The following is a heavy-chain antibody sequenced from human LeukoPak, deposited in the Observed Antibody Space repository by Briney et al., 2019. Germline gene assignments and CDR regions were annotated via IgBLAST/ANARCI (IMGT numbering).Heavy chain of an antibody. CDR2: ISAYNGNT. Sequence: ASVKVSCKASGYTFTTYGISRVRQAPGQGLEWMGWISAYNGNTNYAQKLQGRVTMTTDTSTSTAYMELRSLRSDDTAVYYCARDPPTYYYDSSGYYSRFDYWGQGTLVTVSS. J-gene: IGHJ4*02. V-gene: IGHV1-18*01. CDR1: GYTFTTYG. CDR3: ARDPPTYYYDSSGYYSRFDY. D-gene: IGHD3-22*01.